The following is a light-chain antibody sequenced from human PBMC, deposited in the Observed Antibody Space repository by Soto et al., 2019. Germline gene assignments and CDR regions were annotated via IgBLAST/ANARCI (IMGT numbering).Light chain of an antibody. Sequence: QSALTQPRSVSGSPGQSVIISCTGTSNDVGAYNYVSWYQQHPGKAPKLVIYDVSKRSSGVPARFSGSKSGNTASLTISGLQAEDEADYFCCSYAVRDTFYVFGTGTKVTVL. CDR3: CSYAVRDTFYV. V-gene: IGLV2-11*01. J-gene: IGLJ1*01. CDR2: DVS. CDR1: SNDVGAYNY.